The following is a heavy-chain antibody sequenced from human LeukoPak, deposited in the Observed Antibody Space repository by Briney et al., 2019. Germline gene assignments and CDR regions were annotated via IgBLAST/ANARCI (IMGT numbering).Heavy chain of an antibody. J-gene: IGHJ4*02. CDR2: FYVGGDT. CDR3: ARGDGYNFFDY. Sequence: PGGSLTLSCAVSGFSVTNNYMSWVRQAPGKGLEGVSVFYVGGDTYFADSVKGRFTISRDNSENTLYLQMKSLRAEDTAVYYCARGDGYNFFDYWGQGTLVTVSS. V-gene: IGHV3-53*01. D-gene: IGHD5-24*01. CDR1: GFSVTNNY.